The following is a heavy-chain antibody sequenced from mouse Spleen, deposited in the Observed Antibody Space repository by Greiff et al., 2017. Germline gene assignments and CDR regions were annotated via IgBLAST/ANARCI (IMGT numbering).Heavy chain of an antibody. J-gene: IGHJ4*01. D-gene: IGHD1-1*01. CDR1: GFTFSSYA. CDR3: ARDYYGSPYAMDY. CDR2: ISSGGSYT. V-gene: IGHV5-9-3*01. Sequence: EVQVVESGGGLVKPGGSLKLSCAASGFTFSSYAMSWVRQTPEKRLEWVATISSGGSYTYYPDSVKGRFTISRDNAKNTLYLQMSSLRSEETAMYYCARDYYGSPYAMDYWGQGTSVTVSS.